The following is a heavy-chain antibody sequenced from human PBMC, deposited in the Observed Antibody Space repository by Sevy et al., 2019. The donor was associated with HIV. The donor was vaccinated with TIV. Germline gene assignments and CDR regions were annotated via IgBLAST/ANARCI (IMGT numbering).Heavy chain of an antibody. D-gene: IGHD3-22*01. CDR3: TSGVIVLRENNYYGMDV. V-gene: IGHV3-53*01. Sequence: GGSLRLSCVVSGFSVSSNYMSWVRQAPGKGLEWVSNIYSDGRTYYADSVRGRFTISRDTPKNTTYLEMKSLRAEDTAVYYCTSGVIVLRENNYYGMDVWGHGTTVTVSS. CDR1: GFSVSSNY. CDR2: IYSDGRT. J-gene: IGHJ6*02.